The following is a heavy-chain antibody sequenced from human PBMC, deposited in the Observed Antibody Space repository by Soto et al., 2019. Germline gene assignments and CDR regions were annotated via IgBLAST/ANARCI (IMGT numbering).Heavy chain of an antibody. CDR2: MSYDGTNT. J-gene: IGHJ4*01. D-gene: IGHD6-19*01. CDR3: ARDPSPYTSGWYGIDF. Sequence: GGSLRLSCTASGFMFSSYAMLWVRQAPGKGLEWVAAMSYDGTNTYYADSVKGRFTISRDNSKNTLFLQMSSLTADDSAVYYCARDPSPYTSGWYGIDFWGLGTLVT. V-gene: IGHV3-30-3*01. CDR1: GFMFSSYA.